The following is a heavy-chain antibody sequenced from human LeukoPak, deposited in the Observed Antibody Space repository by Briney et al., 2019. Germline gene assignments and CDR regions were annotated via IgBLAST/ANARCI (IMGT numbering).Heavy chain of an antibody. CDR2: ISYDGSNK. J-gene: IGHJ4*02. CDR3: ARDPALAVVVPATCDY. Sequence: PGRSLRLSCAASGFTFSSYAMHWVRQAPGKGLGWVAVISYDGSNKYYADSVKGRFTISRDNSKNTLYLQMNSLRAEDTAVYYCARDPALAVVVPATCDYWGQGTLVTVSS. D-gene: IGHD2-2*01. CDR1: GFTFSSYA. V-gene: IGHV3-30*04.